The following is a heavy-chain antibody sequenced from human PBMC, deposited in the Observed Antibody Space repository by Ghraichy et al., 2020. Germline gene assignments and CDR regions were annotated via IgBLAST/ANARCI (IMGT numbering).Heavy chain of an antibody. D-gene: IGHD6-13*01. CDR3: ARDPLRSSPYYFDY. CDR2: ISSSSSYI. CDR1: GFTFSSYS. V-gene: IGHV3-21*01. J-gene: IGHJ4*02. Sequence: GGSLRLSCAASGFTFSSYSMNWVRQAPGKGLDWVSSISSSSSYIYYADSVKGRFTISRDNAKNSLYLQMNSLRAEDTAVYYCARDPLRSSPYYFDYWGQGALVTVSS.